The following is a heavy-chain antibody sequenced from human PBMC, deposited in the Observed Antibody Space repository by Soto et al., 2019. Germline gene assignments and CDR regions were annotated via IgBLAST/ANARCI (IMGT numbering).Heavy chain of an antibody. Sequence: QLQLQESGSKLVKPSQTLSLTCAVSGGSISSGGYSWSWIRQPPGKGLEWIGYIYHSVSTYYNPSIKSRVTISVDRSKNQFSLKLSSVTAADTAVYYCARGPPIFYWGQGTLVTVSS. D-gene: IGHD3-9*01. CDR1: GGSISSGGYS. CDR2: IYHSVST. V-gene: IGHV4-30-2*01. CDR3: ARGPPIFY. J-gene: IGHJ4*02.